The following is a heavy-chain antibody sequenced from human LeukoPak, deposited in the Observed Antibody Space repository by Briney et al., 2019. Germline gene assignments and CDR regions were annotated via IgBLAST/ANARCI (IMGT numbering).Heavy chain of an antibody. CDR1: GFTFSSYE. V-gene: IGHV3-48*03. CDR3: ARDPNYYDSLDFDY. J-gene: IGHJ4*02. Sequence: PGGSLRLSCAASGFTFSSYEMNWVRQAPGKGLEWVSYISSSGSTIYYADSVKGRFTISRDNAKNSLYLQMNSLRAGDTAVYYCARDPNYYDSLDFDYWGQGTLVTVSS. CDR2: ISSSGSTI. D-gene: IGHD3-22*01.